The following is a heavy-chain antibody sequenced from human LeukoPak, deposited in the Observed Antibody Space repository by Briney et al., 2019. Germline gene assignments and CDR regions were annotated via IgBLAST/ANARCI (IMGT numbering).Heavy chain of an antibody. CDR2: ISTDGTKA. CDR3: VKDRGTIFEVKNDLFDI. Sequence: PGRSLRLSCAASGFSFSAYVMHWVRQAPDKGLQWVAVISTDGTKAYYTDSVRGRFTFSRDNSKNTLHLQMNSLRPEDTAVYFCVKDRGTIFEVKNDLFDIWGQGTMVTVSS. J-gene: IGHJ3*02. D-gene: IGHD3-3*01. CDR1: GFSFSAYV. V-gene: IGHV3-30*18.